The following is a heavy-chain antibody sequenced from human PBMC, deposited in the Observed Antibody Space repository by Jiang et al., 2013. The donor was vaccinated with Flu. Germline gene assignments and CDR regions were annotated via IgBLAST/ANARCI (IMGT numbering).Heavy chain of an antibody. D-gene: IGHD6-13*01. J-gene: IGHJ5*02. Sequence: SLTCTVSGGSIRSNNHFWGWIRQPPGKGLEWIGSIYFSGTTYNNPSLKSRVTISIDTSKDQFSLNLRSVTAADTAVYYCARVFPGYSSSWFSNWFDPWGQGTLVIVSS. V-gene: IGHV4-39*07. CDR3: ARVFPGYSSSWFSNWFDP. CDR1: GGSIRSNNHF. CDR2: IYFSGTT.